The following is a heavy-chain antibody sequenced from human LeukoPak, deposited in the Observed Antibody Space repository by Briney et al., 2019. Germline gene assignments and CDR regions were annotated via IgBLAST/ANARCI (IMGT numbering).Heavy chain of an antibody. Sequence: ASVKVSCKASGGTFSSYAISWVQQAPGQGLEWMGGIIPIFDTANYAQKFQGRVTITADESTSTAYMELSSLRSEDTAVYYCARGGGYSGYEDYWGQGTLVTVSS. D-gene: IGHD5-12*01. CDR2: IIPIFDTA. J-gene: IGHJ4*02. CDR3: ARGGGYSGYEDY. V-gene: IGHV1-69*13. CDR1: GGTFSSYA.